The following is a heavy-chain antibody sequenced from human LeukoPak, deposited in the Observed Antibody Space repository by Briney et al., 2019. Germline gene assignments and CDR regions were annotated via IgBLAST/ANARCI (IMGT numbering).Heavy chain of an antibody. CDR2: IYYSGTT. V-gene: IGHV4-59*12. CDR1: GGSIGSYY. D-gene: IGHD5-24*01. CDR3: ARGLLDGYTHPAAFDI. J-gene: IGHJ3*02. Sequence: SETLSLTCTVSGGSIGSYYWSWIRQPPGKGLEWIGYIYYSGTTNYNPSLKSRVTISVDTSKNQCSLKLSSVTAADTAVYYCARGLLDGYTHPAAFDIWGQGTMVTVSS.